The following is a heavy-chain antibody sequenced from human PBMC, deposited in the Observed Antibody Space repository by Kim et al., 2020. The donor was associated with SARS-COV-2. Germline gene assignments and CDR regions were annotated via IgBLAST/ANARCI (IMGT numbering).Heavy chain of an antibody. J-gene: IGHJ2*01. Sequence: GGSLRLSCAASGFTITTYWMTWVRQAPGKGLEWVANIKFDASEKYYVDSVRGRFTISRDNAKNSLYLQINSLRAEDTAMYFCARDERGSGRDWYFDLWGR. D-gene: IGHD3-10*01. CDR1: GFTITTYW. V-gene: IGHV3-7*03. CDR2: IKFDASEK. CDR3: ARDERGSGRDWYFDL.